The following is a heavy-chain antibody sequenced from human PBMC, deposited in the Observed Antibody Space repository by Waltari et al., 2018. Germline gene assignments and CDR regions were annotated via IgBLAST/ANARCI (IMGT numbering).Heavy chain of an antibody. Sequence: QLPLQESGPGLVKPSGTLSLTCAVSGDSVCSNYWWSWVRQPPGKGREWIGQIHGSGKTNYNPSFASRVTVSLDTSTDHISLKLTSATAADTAVYYCARDRGRGLYLDTWGQGTLVTVSP. J-gene: IGHJ5*02. D-gene: IGHD2-15*01. CDR3: ARDRGRGLYLDT. CDR1: GDSVCSNYW. CDR2: IHGSGKT. V-gene: IGHV4-4*02.